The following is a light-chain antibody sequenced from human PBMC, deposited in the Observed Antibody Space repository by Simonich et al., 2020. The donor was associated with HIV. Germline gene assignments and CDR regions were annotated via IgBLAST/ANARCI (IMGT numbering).Light chain of an antibody. CDR3: CSYAGSSTWV. V-gene: IGLV2-23*01. J-gene: IGLJ3*02. CDR1: SSDVGGYNY. Sequence: QSALTQPASVSGSPGQSITIPCTGTSSDVGGYNYVSWYQQHPGKAPKLMIYEGSKRPSGVSNRFSGSKSGNTASLTISGLQAEDEADYYCCSYAGSSTWVFGGGTKLTVL. CDR2: EGS.